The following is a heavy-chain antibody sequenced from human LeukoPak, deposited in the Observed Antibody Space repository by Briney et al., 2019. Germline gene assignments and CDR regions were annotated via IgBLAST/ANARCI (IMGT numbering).Heavy chain of an antibody. D-gene: IGHD4-23*01. V-gene: IGHV4-59*01. Sequence: PSETLSLTCTVSGGSISSYYWSWIRQPPGKGLEWIGYIYYSGSTHYNPSLNSRVTISVDTSKNQFSLKLISVTAADTDVYYCARDYGGSPDAFDIWGQGTMVTVSS. CDR3: ARDYGGSPDAFDI. CDR1: GGSISSYY. J-gene: IGHJ3*02. CDR2: IYYSGST.